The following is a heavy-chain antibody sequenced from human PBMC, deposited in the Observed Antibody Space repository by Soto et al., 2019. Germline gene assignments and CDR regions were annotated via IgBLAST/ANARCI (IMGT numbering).Heavy chain of an antibody. D-gene: IGHD3-16*01. Sequence: SETLSLTCTVSGGSISSYYWSWIRQPPGKGLEWIGYIYYSGSTNYNPSLKSRVTISVDTSKNQFSLKLSSVTAADTAGYYCARDIRNNWFDPWGQGTLVTVSS. V-gene: IGHV4-59*08. J-gene: IGHJ5*02. CDR3: ARDIRNNWFDP. CDR1: GGSISSYY. CDR2: IYYSGST.